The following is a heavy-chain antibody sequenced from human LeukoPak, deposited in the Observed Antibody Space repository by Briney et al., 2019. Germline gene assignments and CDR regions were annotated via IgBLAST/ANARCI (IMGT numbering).Heavy chain of an antibody. CDR1: VYTFTGYY. CDR3: ARGTLNSGGNPWGYYYYYMDV. V-gene: IGHV1-2*02. J-gene: IGHJ6*03. Sequence: ASVNVSCKASVYTFTGYYMHWVRQAPGQGLEWMGWINPNSGGTNYAQKFQGRVTMTRDTSISTAYMELSRLRSDDTAVYYCARGTLNSGGNPWGYYYYYMDVWGKGTTVTVSS. D-gene: IGHD4-23*01. CDR2: INPNSGGT.